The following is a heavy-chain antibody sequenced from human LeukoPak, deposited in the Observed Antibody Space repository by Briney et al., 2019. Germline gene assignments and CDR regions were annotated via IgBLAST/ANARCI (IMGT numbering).Heavy chain of an antibody. V-gene: IGHV4-59*01. J-gene: IGHJ4*02. Sequence: PSETLSLTCTVSGGSISNYYWSWIRQPPGKGLEWIGYIYYSGSTNYNPSLKSRVTISVDTSKNQFSLKLSPVTAADTAVYYCARVGVDDSGNIIKYFFDYWGQGTLVTVSS. CDR2: IYYSGST. CDR1: GGSISNYY. D-gene: IGHD4-23*01. CDR3: ARVGVDDSGNIIKYFFDY.